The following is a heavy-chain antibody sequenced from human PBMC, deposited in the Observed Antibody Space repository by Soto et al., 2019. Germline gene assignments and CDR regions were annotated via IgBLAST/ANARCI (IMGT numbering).Heavy chain of an antibody. CDR2: IYHSGST. Sequence: QSQTLSLTCAVSSGSISSSNWWSWVRQPPGKGLEWIGEIYHSGSTNYSPSLKSRVTISVDKSKNQFSLKLSSVTAADTAVYYCASFPPVAGTKSLDYWGQGTLVTVSS. D-gene: IGHD6-19*01. CDR3: ASFPPVAGTKSLDY. V-gene: IGHV4-4*02. CDR1: SGSISSSNW. J-gene: IGHJ4*02.